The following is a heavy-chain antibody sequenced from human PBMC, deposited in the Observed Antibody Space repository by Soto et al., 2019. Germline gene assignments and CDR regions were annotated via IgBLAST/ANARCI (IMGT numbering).Heavy chain of an antibody. V-gene: IGHV3-13*01. CDR3: ARRYCSGGSCYFFIYYYGMDV. J-gene: IGHJ6*02. D-gene: IGHD2-15*01. Sequence: EVQLVESGGGLVQPGGSLRLSCAASGFTFSSYDMHWVRQATGKGLEWVSAIGTAGDTYYPGSLKGRFTIYRENAKNSLYLQMNSLRAEDKAVYYCARRYCSGGSCYFFIYYYGMDVWGQGTTVTVSS. CDR1: GFTFSSYD. CDR2: IGTAGDT.